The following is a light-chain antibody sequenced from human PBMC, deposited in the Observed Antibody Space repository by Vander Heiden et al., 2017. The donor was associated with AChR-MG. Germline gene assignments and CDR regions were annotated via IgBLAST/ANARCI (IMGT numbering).Light chain of an antibody. CDR3: QVWDSRTDHLV. CDR2: DDS. Sequence: SYVLTQPPSVSVAPGQTARITCGGDNIGSKSVHWYQQKPGQAPVLVVYDDSDRPSGIPERFSGSNSGNQATLTISRVEAGDEAADYCQVWDSRTDHLVFGGGTKLTVL. J-gene: IGLJ2*01. CDR1: NIGSKS. V-gene: IGLV3-21*02.